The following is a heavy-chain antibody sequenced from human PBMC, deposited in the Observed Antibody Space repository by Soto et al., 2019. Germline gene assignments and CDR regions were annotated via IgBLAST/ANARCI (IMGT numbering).Heavy chain of an antibody. CDR1: GYTFTSYG. J-gene: IGHJ4*02. Sequence: GASVKVSCKASGYTFTSYGISWVRQAPGQGLEWLGWMNPNSGNTGYAQKFQGRVTITRDTSASTAYMELSGLRSEDTAVYYCARWGTGFYDILTGYYRRNYYFDYWGQGTLVTVSS. CDR2: MNPNSGNT. D-gene: IGHD3-9*01. V-gene: IGHV1-8*03. CDR3: ARWGTGFYDILTGYYRRNYYFDY.